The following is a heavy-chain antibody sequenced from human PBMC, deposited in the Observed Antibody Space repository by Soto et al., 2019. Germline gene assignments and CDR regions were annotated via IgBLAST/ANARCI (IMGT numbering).Heavy chain of an antibody. CDR1: GGTFSSYA. V-gene: IGHV1-69*01. J-gene: IGHJ5*02. Sequence: QVQLVQSGAEVKKPGSSVKVSCKASGGTFSSYAISWVRQAPGQGLEWMGGIIPIFGTANYAQKFQGRVTITADESTSTAYMELSSLRSEDTAVYYCAREVVDIVVGPAALSLGSFDPWGQGTLVTVSS. CDR3: AREVVDIVVGPAALSLGSFDP. CDR2: IIPIFGTA. D-gene: IGHD2-2*03.